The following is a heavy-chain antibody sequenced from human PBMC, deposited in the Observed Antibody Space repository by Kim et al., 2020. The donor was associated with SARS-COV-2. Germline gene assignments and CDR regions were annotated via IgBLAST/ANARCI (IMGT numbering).Heavy chain of an antibody. D-gene: IGHD2-15*01. Sequence: GGSLRLSCAASGFTFSSYSMNWVRQAPGKGLEWVSYISSSSSTIYYADSVKGRFTISRDNAKNSLYLQMNSLRAEDTAVYYCARLGYCSGGSCFYYGMDVWGQGTTVTVSS. CDR3: ARLGYCSGGSCFYYGMDV. V-gene: IGHV3-48*04. CDR1: GFTFSSYS. CDR2: ISSSSSTI. J-gene: IGHJ6*02.